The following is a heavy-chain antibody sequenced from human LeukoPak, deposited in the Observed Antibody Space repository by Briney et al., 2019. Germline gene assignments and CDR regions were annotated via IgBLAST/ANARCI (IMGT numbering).Heavy chain of an antibody. D-gene: IGHD6-13*01. CDR1: GHPMTTGSYY. CDR2: VYTGGST. J-gene: IGHJ4*02. CDR3: ARRPDKTGIAATTGDY. Sequence: SETLSLTCTVSGHPMTTGSYYWSWIRKPAGKGLEWIGCVYTGGSTEYNPSLESRVIISMDTSKNQFSLRLRSVTAADTAVYYCARRPDKTGIAATTGDYWGQGTLVTVSS. V-gene: IGHV4-61*02.